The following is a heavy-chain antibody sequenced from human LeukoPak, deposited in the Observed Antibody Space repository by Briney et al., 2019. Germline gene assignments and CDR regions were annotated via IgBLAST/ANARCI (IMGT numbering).Heavy chain of an antibody. CDR3: GTYSGSYWGGNWFDP. V-gene: IGHV1-69*04. Sequence: SVTVSCKASGGTFSSYAISWVRQAPGQGLEWMGRIIPIFGIANYAQKFQGRVTITADKSTSTAYMELSSPRSEDTAVYYCGTYSGSYWGGNWFDPWGQGTLVTVSS. CDR2: IIPIFGIA. CDR1: GGTFSSYA. D-gene: IGHD1-26*01. J-gene: IGHJ5*02.